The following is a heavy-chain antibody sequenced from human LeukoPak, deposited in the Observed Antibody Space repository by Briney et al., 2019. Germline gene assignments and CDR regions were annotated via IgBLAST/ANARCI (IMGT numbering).Heavy chain of an antibody. CDR3: ARQGQLVGYYYYYMDV. D-gene: IGHD6-6*01. J-gene: IGHJ6*03. CDR2: IYYSGST. V-gene: IGHV4-39*01. CDR1: GGSISSSSYY. Sequence: SETLSLTCTASGGSISSSSYYWGWIRQPPGKGLEWIGSIYYSGSTYYNPSLKSRVTISVDTSKDQFSLKLSSVTAADTAVYYCARQGQLVGYYYYYMDVWGKGTTVTVSS.